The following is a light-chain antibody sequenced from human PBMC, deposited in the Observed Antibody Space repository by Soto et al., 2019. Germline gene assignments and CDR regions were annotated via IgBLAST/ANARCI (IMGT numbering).Light chain of an antibody. CDR1: QSISSW. V-gene: IGKV1-5*01. Sequence: IPLTQSPSTLSASVGDRVTITCRASQSISSWLAWYQQKPGKAPKLLIYDASSLESGVPSTFSGGGSGTDFTLTISSLQPDDFATYYCQQYNSYSWTFGQGTKVDIK. CDR3: QQYNSYSWT. J-gene: IGKJ1*01. CDR2: DAS.